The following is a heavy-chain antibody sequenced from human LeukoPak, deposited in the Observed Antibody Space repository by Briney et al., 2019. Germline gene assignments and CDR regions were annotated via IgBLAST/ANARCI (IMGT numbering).Heavy chain of an antibody. Sequence: GGSLRLSCAASGFTFSSYSMNWVRQAPGKGLEWVSSISSSSSYIYYADSVKGRFTISRDNAKNSLYLQMNSLRAEDTAVYYCARDGADVVAATGGVGYWGQGTLVTVSS. V-gene: IGHV3-21*01. J-gene: IGHJ4*02. CDR3: ARDGADVVAATGGVGY. D-gene: IGHD2-15*01. CDR1: GFTFSSYS. CDR2: ISSSSSYI.